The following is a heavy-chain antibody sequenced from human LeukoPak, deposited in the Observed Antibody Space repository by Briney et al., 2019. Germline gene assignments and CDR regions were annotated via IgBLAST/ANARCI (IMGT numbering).Heavy chain of an antibody. J-gene: IGHJ4*02. CDR1: GFIFSSYA. Sequence: PGGSLRLSCAASGFIFSSYAMNWVRQAPGKGLEWVSSISGGAGGAAYADSVKGRFTMSRDNSKNTLYLQMNSLRAEDTAVHYCARGYGSGSYIFDYWGQGTLVTVSS. D-gene: IGHD3-10*01. V-gene: IGHV3-23*01. CDR2: ISGGAGGA. CDR3: ARGYGSGSYIFDY.